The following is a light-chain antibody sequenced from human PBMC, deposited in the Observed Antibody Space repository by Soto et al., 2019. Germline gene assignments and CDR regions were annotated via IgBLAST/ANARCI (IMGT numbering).Light chain of an antibody. Sequence: EIVLTQSPGTLSLSPGERATLSCWASQSVSSSYLAWYQQKPGQAPRLLIYDASSRATGIPDRFSGSGSGTDFVLTISRLQPEDFAVYYCQQYGRSLSFGGGTKVEIK. J-gene: IGKJ4*01. CDR1: QSVSSSY. CDR2: DAS. V-gene: IGKV3-20*01. CDR3: QQYGRSLS.